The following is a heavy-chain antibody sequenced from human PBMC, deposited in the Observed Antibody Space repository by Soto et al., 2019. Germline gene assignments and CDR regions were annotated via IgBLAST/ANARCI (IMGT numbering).Heavy chain of an antibody. CDR1: GFTFDDYA. V-gene: IGHV3-9*01. CDR3: AKDIGGPSGTYFDY. CDR2: ISWNSGSI. D-gene: IGHD2-15*01. J-gene: IGHJ4*02. Sequence: EVQLVESGGGLVQPGRSLRLSCAASGFTFDDYAMHWVRQAPGKGLEWVSGISWNSGSIGYADSVKGRFTISRDNAKNSLYLQMNSLSAEDTALYYCAKDIGGPSGTYFDYWGQGTLVTVSS.